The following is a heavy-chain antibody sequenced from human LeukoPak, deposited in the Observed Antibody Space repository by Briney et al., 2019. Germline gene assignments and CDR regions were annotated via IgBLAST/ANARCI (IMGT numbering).Heavy chain of an antibody. CDR3: ARTFIVGARLRAFDI. Sequence: SGPALVKPTQTLTLTCTFSGFSLSTSGMCVSWIRQPPGKALEWLALIDWDDDKYYSTSLKTRLTISRDTSKNQVVLTMTNMDLVDTATYYCARTFIVGARLRAFDIRGQGTMVTVSS. J-gene: IGHJ3*02. CDR2: IDWDDDK. CDR1: GFSLSTSGMC. V-gene: IGHV2-70*01. D-gene: IGHD1-26*01.